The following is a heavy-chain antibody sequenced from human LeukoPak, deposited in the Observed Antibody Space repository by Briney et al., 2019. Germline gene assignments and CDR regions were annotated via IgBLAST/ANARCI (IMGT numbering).Heavy chain of an antibody. Sequence: ASVKVSCKASGYTFTSYYMHWVRQAPGQGLEWVGIINPSGGSTSYAQKLQGRVTMTTDTSTSTAYMELRSLRSDDTAVYYCARDSYTNYVNYFDYWGQGTLVTVSS. CDR1: GYTFTSYY. CDR2: INPSGGST. J-gene: IGHJ4*02. D-gene: IGHD3-16*01. V-gene: IGHV1-46*01. CDR3: ARDSYTNYVNYFDY.